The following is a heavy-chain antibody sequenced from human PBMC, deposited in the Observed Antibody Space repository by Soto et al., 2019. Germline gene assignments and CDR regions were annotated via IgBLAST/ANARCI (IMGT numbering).Heavy chain of an antibody. CDR2: IYTSGST. Sequence: LCHPSTVAEGNSINHDWSWIMQPAGKGLEWIGRIYTSGSTNYNPSLKSRVTMSVDTSKNQFSLKLSSVTAADTAVYYCARDRRRYVDWPSNGTLFDPWGQGTLVTVFS. D-gene: IGHD3-9*01. CDR3: ARDRRRYVDWPSNGTLFDP. V-gene: IGHV4-4*07. CDR1: EGNSINHD. J-gene: IGHJ5*02.